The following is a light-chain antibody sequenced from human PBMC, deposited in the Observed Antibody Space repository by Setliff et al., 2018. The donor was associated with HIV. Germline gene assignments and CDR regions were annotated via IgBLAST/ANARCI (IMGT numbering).Light chain of an antibody. V-gene: IGLV2-23*01. Sequence: QSALTQPASVSGSPGQSITISCTGTSNDVGRYDLVSWYQRHPARAPKLIIYQATKRPSGVSNRFSGSKSGNTASLTISGLQAEDEADYYCCSNTGSNTYAFGSGTKVTVL. CDR1: SNDVGRYDL. CDR2: QAT. J-gene: IGLJ1*01. CDR3: CSNTGSNTYA.